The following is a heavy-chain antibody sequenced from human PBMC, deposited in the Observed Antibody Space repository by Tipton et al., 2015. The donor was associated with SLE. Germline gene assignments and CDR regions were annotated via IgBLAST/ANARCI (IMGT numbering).Heavy chain of an antibody. D-gene: IGHD6-19*01. Sequence: GSLRLSCVGSGFSFDVYTVHWVRQAPGKGLEWVGLINGRGAIAYADSVKGRFIVSRDVSRSSLYLHMNSLRLEDTALYYCTKEHRSGWPALESWGQGTLVTVSS. CDR1: GFSFDVYT. CDR2: INGRGAIA. J-gene: IGHJ5*02. CDR3: TKEHRSGWPALES. V-gene: IGHV3-43*01.